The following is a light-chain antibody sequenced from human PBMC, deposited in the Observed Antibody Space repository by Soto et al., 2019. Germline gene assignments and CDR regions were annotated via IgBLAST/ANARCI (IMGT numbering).Light chain of an antibody. V-gene: IGLV1-51*02. J-gene: IGLJ1*01. CDR3: GTCDSSLSAPYV. CDR2: ENN. CDR1: SSNIGNNY. Sequence: QSVLTQPPSVSAAPGQKVTISCSGSSSNIGNNYVSWYQQLPGTAPKLLIFENNKRPSGIPDRFSGSKSGTSATLGITGLQTGDEADYYCGTCDSSLSAPYVFGTGNNVTVL.